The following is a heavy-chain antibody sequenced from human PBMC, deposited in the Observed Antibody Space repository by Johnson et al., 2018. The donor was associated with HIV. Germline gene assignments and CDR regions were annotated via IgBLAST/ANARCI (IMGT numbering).Heavy chain of an antibody. CDR2: IYSGGST. Sequence: VQLVESGGGLVQPGGSLRLSCAASGFTVSSNYMSWVRQAPGKGLEWVSVIYSGGSTYYADSVKGRFTISRDNSKNTLYMQMNSLRAEDTAVYYCARAVYSSSSSCAFEIWGQGTMVTVSS. V-gene: IGHV3-66*01. CDR1: GFTVSSNY. J-gene: IGHJ3*02. D-gene: IGHD6-6*01. CDR3: ARAVYSSSSSCAFEI.